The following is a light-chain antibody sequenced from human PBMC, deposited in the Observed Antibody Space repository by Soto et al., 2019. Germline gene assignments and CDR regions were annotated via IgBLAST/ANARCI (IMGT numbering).Light chain of an antibody. CDR3: QHSYSSPLT. CDR1: QSISNS. CDR2: AAS. V-gene: IGKV1-39*01. J-gene: IGKJ1*01. Sequence: IQMTQSPSSLSASVGDRVTITCRASQSISNSLYWYQQKPGKAPNLLIYAASTFQSGVPSRFSGSGSGTDFTLNILRLQAEAFATYYCQHSYSSPLTFGQGTKVDIK.